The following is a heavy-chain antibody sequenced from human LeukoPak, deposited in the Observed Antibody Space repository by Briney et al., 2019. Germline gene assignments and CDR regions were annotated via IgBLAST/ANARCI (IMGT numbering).Heavy chain of an antibody. Sequence: QPGGSLRLSCVASGFTLRSYDMSWVRQAPGKGLEWVAATSGSGVNSYYADSVRGRFTISRDNSQNTLYLQMDSLRAEDTALYYCAKEYSGYDFDYWGQGTLVTVSS. CDR1: GFTLRSYD. D-gene: IGHD5-12*01. V-gene: IGHV3-23*01. J-gene: IGHJ4*02. CDR2: TSGSGVNS. CDR3: AKEYSGYDFDY.